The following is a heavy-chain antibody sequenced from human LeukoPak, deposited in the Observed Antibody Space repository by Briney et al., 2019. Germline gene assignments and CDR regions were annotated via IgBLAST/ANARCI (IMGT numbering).Heavy chain of an antibody. V-gene: IGHV1-2*02. J-gene: IGHJ4*02. CDR2: INPNSGDT. Sequence: GASVKVSCKAPGYTFTGYYIHWVRQAPGQGLEWMGWINPNSGDTNYAQKFQGRVTMTRDTSISTAYMELSRLRSDDTAVYYCARDLSYGRLSVDYWGQGTLVTVSS. CDR3: ARDLSYGRLSVDY. D-gene: IGHD5-18*01. CDR1: GYTFTGYY.